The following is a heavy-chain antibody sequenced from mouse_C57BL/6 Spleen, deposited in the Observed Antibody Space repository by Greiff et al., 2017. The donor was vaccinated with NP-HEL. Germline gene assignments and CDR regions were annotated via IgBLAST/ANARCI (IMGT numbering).Heavy chain of an antibody. CDR2: IDPSDSYT. D-gene: IGHD1-1*01. Sequence: VQLQQPGAELVMPGASVKLSCKASGYTFTSYWMHWVKQRPGQGLEWIGEIDPSDSYTNYNQKFKGKSTLTVDKSSSTAYMQLSSLTSEDSAVYYCARNGGSSSAWFAYWGQGTLVTVSA. CDR1: GYTFTSYW. CDR3: ARNGGSSSAWFAY. V-gene: IGHV1-69*01. J-gene: IGHJ3*01.